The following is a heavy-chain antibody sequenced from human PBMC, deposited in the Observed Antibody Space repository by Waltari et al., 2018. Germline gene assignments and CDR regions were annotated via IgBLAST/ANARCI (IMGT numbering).Heavy chain of an antibody. Sequence: QVQLQESGPGLVKPSETLSLTCTVSGGSISSYYWSWIRQPPGKGLEWIGYIYYSGSTNDNPSLKSLVTISVDTSKNQFSLKLSSGTAADTAVYYCARSNYYYYYMDVWGKGTTVTVSS. CDR3: ARSNYYYYYMDV. J-gene: IGHJ6*03. CDR2: IYYSGST. CDR1: GGSISSYY. V-gene: IGHV4-59*01.